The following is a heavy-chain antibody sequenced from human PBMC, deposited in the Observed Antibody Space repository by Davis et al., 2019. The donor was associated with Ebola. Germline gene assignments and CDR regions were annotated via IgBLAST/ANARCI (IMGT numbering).Heavy chain of an antibody. V-gene: IGHV3-30*03. CDR3: ARVRDGMDV. CDR2: ISYDGSNK. CDR1: GFTFSSYG. J-gene: IGHJ6*04. Sequence: GGSLRLSCAASGFTFSSYGMHWVRQAPGKGLEWVAVISYDGSNKYYADSVKGRFTISRDNSKNSLYLQMNSLRAEDTAVYYCARVRDGMDVWGKGTTVTVSS.